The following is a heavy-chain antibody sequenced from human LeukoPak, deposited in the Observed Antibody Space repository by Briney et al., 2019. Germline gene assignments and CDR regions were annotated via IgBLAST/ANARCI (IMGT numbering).Heavy chain of an antibody. Sequence: HAGGSLRLSCAASGFTFSSYSMNWVRQAPGKGLEWVSYISSSSSTIYYADSVKGRFTISRDNAKNSLYLQMNSLRAEDTAVYYCARDESSSSDYWGQGTLVTVSS. V-gene: IGHV3-48*01. CDR3: ARDESSSSDY. D-gene: IGHD6-6*01. J-gene: IGHJ4*02. CDR1: GFTFSSYS. CDR2: ISSSSSTI.